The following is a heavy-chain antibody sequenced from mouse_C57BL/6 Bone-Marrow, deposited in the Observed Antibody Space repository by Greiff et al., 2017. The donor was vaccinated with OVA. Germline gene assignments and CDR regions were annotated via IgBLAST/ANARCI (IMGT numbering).Heavy chain of an antibody. CDR3: ASLPQYAMDY. CDR2: IWSGGST. J-gene: IGHJ4*01. CDR1: GFSLTSYG. D-gene: IGHD2-1*01. Sequence: VKLVESGPGLVQPSQSLSITCTVSGFSLTSYGVHWVRQSPGKGLEWLGVIWSGGSTDYNAAFISRLSISKDNSKSQVFFKMNSLQADDTAIYYCASLPQYAMDYWGQGTSVTVSS. V-gene: IGHV2-2*01.